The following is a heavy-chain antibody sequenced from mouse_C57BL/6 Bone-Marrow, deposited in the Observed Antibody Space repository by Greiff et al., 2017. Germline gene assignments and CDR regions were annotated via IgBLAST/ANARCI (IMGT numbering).Heavy chain of an antibody. CDR2: INPSSGYT. CDR1: SYTFTSYT. D-gene: IGHD3-1*01. Sequence: VQLQESGAELARPGASVKMSCKASSYTFTSYTMHWVKQRPGQGLEWIGYINPSSGYTKYNQKFKDKATLTADKSSSTAYMQLSSLTSEDSAVYYCARWAGSGWYFDVWGTGTTVTVSS. V-gene: IGHV1-4*01. J-gene: IGHJ1*03. CDR3: ARWAGSGWYFDV.